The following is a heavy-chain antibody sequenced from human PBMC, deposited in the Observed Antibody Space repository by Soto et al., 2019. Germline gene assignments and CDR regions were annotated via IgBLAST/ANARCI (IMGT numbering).Heavy chain of an antibody. CDR1: GGSISSGGYY. V-gene: IGHV4-31*03. Sequence: QVQLQESGPGLVKPSQTLSLTCTVSGGSISSGGYYWSWIRQHPGTGLEWIGYIYYSGSTYYNPSLQSRVTISVDTSKNQFSLKLSSVTAADTAVYYWARDVNTAMASYYDYWGQGTLVTVSS. J-gene: IGHJ4*02. CDR3: ARDVNTAMASYYDY. D-gene: IGHD5-18*01. CDR2: IYYSGST.